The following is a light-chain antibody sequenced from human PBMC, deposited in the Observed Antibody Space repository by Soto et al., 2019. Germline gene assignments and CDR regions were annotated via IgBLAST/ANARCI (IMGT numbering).Light chain of an antibody. Sequence: QSVLTQPASVSGSPGQSITISCTGTSSDVGSYNLVSWYQQHPGKAPKLMIYEGSKRPSGVSNRFSGSKSGNTASLTISGLQAEDEADYYCCSYAGSSTFVFGGGTKVTFL. CDR1: SSDVGSYNL. CDR3: CSYAGSSTFV. J-gene: IGLJ2*01. CDR2: EGS. V-gene: IGLV2-23*03.